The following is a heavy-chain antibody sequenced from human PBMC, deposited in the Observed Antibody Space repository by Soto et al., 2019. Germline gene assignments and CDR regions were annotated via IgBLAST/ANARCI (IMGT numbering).Heavy chain of an antibody. J-gene: IGHJ4*02. CDR1: GDTVYICY. CDR3: ARGAADTAMVDS. V-gene: IGHV4-59*02. Sequence: LGSAVSGDTVYICYCTLIRQTPGKGLELLGCIFYSGSTFYNPSLKSRVTISIHTSKSQFSLQLTSVTAADTAVYYCARGAADTAMVDSWGQGTLVTVSS. D-gene: IGHD5-18*01. CDR2: IFYSGST.